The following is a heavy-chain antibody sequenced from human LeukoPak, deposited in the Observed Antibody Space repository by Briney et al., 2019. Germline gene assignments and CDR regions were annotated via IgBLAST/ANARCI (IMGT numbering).Heavy chain of an antibody. CDR2: INWNGGST. CDR3: ARGNYPLDY. V-gene: IGHV3-20*04. J-gene: IGHJ4*02. Sequence: GGSLRLSCAASGFTFDDYGMSWVRQAPGKGLEWVSGINWNGGSTGYADSVKGRFTISRDNAKNSLYLQMNSLRDDDTAFFYCARGNYPLDYWGQGTLVTVSS. CDR1: GFTFDDYG. D-gene: IGHD1-7*01.